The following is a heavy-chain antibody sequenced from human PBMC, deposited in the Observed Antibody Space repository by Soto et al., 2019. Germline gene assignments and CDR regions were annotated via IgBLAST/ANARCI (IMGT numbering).Heavy chain of an antibody. CDR1: GGSINSGGYS. J-gene: IGHJ6*02. V-gene: IGHV4-30-2*01. CDR2: IYHTGNT. CDR3: ARVERTLSTPFAYGMDV. Sequence: QLQLQESGSGLVKPSQTLSLTCTVSGGSINSGGYSWIWIRQPPGKGLEWIGYIYHTGNTFYNPSLQSRVTISVDPSKNQCSLSLGSVTAADTAMYYCARVERTLSTPFAYGMDVWGQGTTVTVSS. D-gene: IGHD2-2*01.